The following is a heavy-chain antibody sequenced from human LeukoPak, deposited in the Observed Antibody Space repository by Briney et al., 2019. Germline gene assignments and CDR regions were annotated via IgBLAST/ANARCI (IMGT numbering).Heavy chain of an antibody. CDR3: AKTGDYGDYGWPFFDH. CDR2: IYYGGSS. Sequence: SETLSLTCTVSGGSISSSRYYWGWIRQPPGKGLEWIVTIYYGGSSYYNPSLKSRVTISVDTSKNQFSLRLSSVTAADTAMYYCAKTGDYGDYGWPFFDHWGQGTLVTVSS. D-gene: IGHD4-17*01. J-gene: IGHJ4*02. CDR1: GGSISSSRYY. V-gene: IGHV4-39*01.